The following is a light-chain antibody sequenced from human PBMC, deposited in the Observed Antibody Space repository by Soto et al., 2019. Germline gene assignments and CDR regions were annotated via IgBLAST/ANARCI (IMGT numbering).Light chain of an antibody. J-gene: IGKJ1*01. Sequence: IQLTQSPSFLSASIGDRVTITCRASQGISTYLAWYQQKPGKAPKNLIYGASTLQSGVPSRFSGGGSGTEFTLAISSLQPEDFATYYCQELNSYPWTFGQGTKVDIK. CDR3: QELNSYPWT. CDR2: GAS. V-gene: IGKV1-9*01. CDR1: QGISTY.